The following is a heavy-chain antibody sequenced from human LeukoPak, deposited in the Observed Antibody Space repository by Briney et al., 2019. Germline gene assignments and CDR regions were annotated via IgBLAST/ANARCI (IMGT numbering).Heavy chain of an antibody. Sequence: GRSLRLSCAASGFTFSSYAMHWVRQAPGKGLEWVAVISYDGSNKYYADSVKGRFTISSDNSKNTLYLQMNSLRAEDTAVYYCARGPLYSSSWSLLGFDYWGQGTLVTVSS. CDR2: ISYDGSNK. D-gene: IGHD6-13*01. V-gene: IGHV3-30-3*01. CDR1: GFTFSSYA. J-gene: IGHJ4*02. CDR3: ARGPLYSSSWSLLGFDY.